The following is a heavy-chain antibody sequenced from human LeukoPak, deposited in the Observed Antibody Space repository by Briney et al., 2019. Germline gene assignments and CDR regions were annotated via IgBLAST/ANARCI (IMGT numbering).Heavy chain of an antibody. CDR2: ISTSDSTI. Sequence: GGSLRLSCAASGFTFNIYEFNWVRQALGEGVEWVSYISTSDSTIYYADSVKCRFTISRDNAKNSLNPQMNSLRLEDTAIYYCARGDWWATTIIDLWGQGTLVTVSS. CDR3: ARGDWWATTIIDL. V-gene: IGHV3-48*03. CDR1: GFTFNIYE. J-gene: IGHJ5*02. D-gene: IGHD5-24*01.